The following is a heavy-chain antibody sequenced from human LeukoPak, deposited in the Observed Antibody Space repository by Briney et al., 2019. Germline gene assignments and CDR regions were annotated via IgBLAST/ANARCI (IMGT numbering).Heavy chain of an antibody. V-gene: IGHV3-30*02. CDR3: AKGGPYSSSPLDY. D-gene: IGHD6-6*01. Sequence: GGSLRLSCVASGFTFSSHGMHWVRQAPGKGLEWVAFIRYDGSNKYYADSVKGRFTISRDNSKNTLYLQMNSLRAEDTAVYYCAKGGPYSSSPLDYWGQGTLVTVSS. CDR1: GFTFSSHG. CDR2: IRYDGSNK. J-gene: IGHJ4*02.